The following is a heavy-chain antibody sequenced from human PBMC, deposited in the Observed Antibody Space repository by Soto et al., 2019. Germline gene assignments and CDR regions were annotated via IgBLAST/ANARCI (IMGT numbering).Heavy chain of an antibody. V-gene: IGHV2-26*01. CDR2: IFSNDEK. CDR3: ARAATTYYYYYCMDV. J-gene: IGHJ6*03. D-gene: IGHD6-25*01. Sequence: QVTLKESGPVLVKPTETLTLTCTVSGFSLSNARMGVSWIRQPPGKALEWLAHIFSNDEKSYITSLKSRLTISKDTSKSQVVPTMTNMDPVDTATYYCARAATTYYYYYCMDVWGKGNTVTVSS. CDR1: GFSLSNARMG.